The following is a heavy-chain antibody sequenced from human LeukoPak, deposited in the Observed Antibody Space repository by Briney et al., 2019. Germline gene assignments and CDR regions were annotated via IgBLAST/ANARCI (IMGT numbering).Heavy chain of an antibody. D-gene: IGHD2-15*01. J-gene: IGHJ3*02. V-gene: IGHV5-51*01. CDR2: IYPGDSGT. Sequence: GESLKISCKGSGYSLPSYWIGWVRQMPGKGLEWMGIIYPGDSGTRYSPSFQGQVTISADKSISTAYLQWSSLKASDTAMYYCALPRVGHWYDAFDMWGQGTMVTVSS. CDR1: GYSLPSYW. CDR3: ALPRVGHWYDAFDM.